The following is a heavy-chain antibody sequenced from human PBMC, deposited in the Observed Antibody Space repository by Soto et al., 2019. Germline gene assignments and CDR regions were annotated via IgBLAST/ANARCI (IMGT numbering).Heavy chain of an antibody. D-gene: IGHD3-16*02. Sequence: QVQLVESGGGVVQPGRSLRLSCAASGFTFSSYAMHWVRQAPGKGLEWVAVISYDGSNKYYADSVKGRFTISRDNSKNTLYLQMNGLSAEDTAVYYCARDYYDYVWGGYRSTRFDYWGQGTLVTVSS. V-gene: IGHV3-30-3*01. CDR2: ISYDGSNK. CDR1: GFTFSSYA. J-gene: IGHJ4*02. CDR3: ARDYYDYVWGGYRSTRFDY.